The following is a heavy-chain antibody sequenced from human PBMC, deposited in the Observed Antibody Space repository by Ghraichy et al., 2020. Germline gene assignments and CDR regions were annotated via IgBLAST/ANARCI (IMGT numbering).Heavy chain of an antibody. CDR2: IYSGGST. V-gene: IGHV3-53*01. CDR3: ARGSAGRSFDY. CDR1: GFTVSSNY. Sequence: GSLRLSCAASGFTVSSNYMSWVRQAPGKGLEWVSVIYSGGSTYYADSVKGRFTISRDNSKNTLYLQMNSLRAEDTAVYYCARGSAGRSFDYWGQGTLVTVSS. J-gene: IGHJ4*02.